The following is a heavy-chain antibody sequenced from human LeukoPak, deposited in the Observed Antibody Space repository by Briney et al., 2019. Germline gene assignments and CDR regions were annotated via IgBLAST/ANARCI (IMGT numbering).Heavy chain of an antibody. D-gene: IGHD6-13*01. Sequence: GGSLRLSCAASGFTFSSYAMSWVRQAPGKGLEWVSAISGSGGSTYYADSVKGRFTISRDNSKNTLYLQMNGLRAEDTAVYYCAKSSGYSSAAGTGTRRYFDYWGQGTLVTVSS. CDR3: AKSSGYSSAAGTGTRRYFDY. V-gene: IGHV3-23*01. J-gene: IGHJ4*02. CDR2: ISGSGGST. CDR1: GFTFSSYA.